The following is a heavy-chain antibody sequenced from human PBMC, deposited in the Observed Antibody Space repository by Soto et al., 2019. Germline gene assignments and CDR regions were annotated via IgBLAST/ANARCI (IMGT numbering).Heavy chain of an antibody. V-gene: IGHV1-8*01. J-gene: IGHJ4*02. D-gene: IGHD3-22*01. CDR1: GYTFTSYD. CDR2: MNPNSGNT. Sequence: ASVKVSCKASGYTFTSYDINWVRQATGQGLEWMGWMNPNSGNTGYAQKFQGRVTMTRNTSISTAYMELSSLRAEDTAVYYCAKEDDSGGYKGFSFDFWGQGALVTVSS. CDR3: AKEDDSGGYKGFSFDF.